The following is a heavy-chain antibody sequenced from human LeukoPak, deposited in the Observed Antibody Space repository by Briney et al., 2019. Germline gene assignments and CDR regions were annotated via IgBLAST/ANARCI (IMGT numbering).Heavy chain of an antibody. J-gene: IGHJ2*01. CDR1: DVSLSAYY. V-gene: IGHV4-34*01. CDR2: INHGGSA. Sequence: PSETLSLTCAVYDVSLSAYYWSWIRQPPGKGMEWIGEINHGGSANYNPTLQCRVTISVDTSKNQFSLKLSSVTAADTAVYYCARGLGGGNSVYFDLWGRGTLVMVSS. CDR3: ARGLGGGNSVYFDL. D-gene: IGHD4-23*01.